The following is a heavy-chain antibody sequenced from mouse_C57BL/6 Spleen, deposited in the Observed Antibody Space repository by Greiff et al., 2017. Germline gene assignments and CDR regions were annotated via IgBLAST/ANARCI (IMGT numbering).Heavy chain of an antibody. V-gene: IGHV1-55*01. J-gene: IGHJ3*01. Sequence: QVQLQQPGAELVKPGASVKLSCKASGYTFTSYWITCVKRRPGQGLEWIGDIYPGSGSTNYNEKFKGKATLTVDKSSSTAYMLLSSLTSEDSAVYFCARMGEAYWGQGTLLTVSA. CDR3: ARMGEAY. CDR2: IYPGSGST. CDR1: GYTFTSYW.